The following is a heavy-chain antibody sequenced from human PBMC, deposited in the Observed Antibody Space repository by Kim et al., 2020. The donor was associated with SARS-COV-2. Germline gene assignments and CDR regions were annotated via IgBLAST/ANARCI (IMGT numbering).Heavy chain of an antibody. D-gene: IGHD5-18*01. Sequence: ASVKVSCKASGYTFTSYAMHWVRQAPGQRLEWMGWINAGNGNTKYSQKFQGRVTITRDTSASTAYMELSSLRSEDTAVYYCAGGYSYGSNYYYGMDVWGQGTTVTVSS. V-gene: IGHV1-3*01. CDR1: GYTFTSYA. CDR3: AGGYSYGSNYYYGMDV. CDR2: INAGNGNT. J-gene: IGHJ6*02.